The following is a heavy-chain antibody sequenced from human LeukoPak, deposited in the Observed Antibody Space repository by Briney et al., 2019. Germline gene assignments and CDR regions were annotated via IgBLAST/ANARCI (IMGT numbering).Heavy chain of an antibody. V-gene: IGHV3-11*01. CDR3: ARGGSSWSFDY. CDR2: ISTSGTTI. Sequence: GGSLRLSCAASGFTFGDHYMSWIRQAPGKGLEWVSYISTSGTTIYYAGSVKGRFTIFRENTKNSLYLQMNSLRAEDTAVYYCARGGSSWSFDYWGQGTLVTVSS. CDR1: GFTFGDHY. D-gene: IGHD6-13*01. J-gene: IGHJ4*02.